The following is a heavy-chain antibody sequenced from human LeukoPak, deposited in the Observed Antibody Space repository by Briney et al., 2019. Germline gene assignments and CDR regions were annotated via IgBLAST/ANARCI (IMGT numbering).Heavy chain of an antibody. CDR3: ARAPRRVRGVIIGWFDP. D-gene: IGHD3-10*01. CDR1: GGSISSSSYY. J-gene: IGHJ5*02. Sequence: SETLSLTCTVSGGSISSSSYYWGWIRQPPGKGLEWIGNIYYSGSTYYNPSLKSRVTISVDTSKNQFSLKLSSVTAADTTVYYCARAPRRVRGVIIGWFDPWGQGTLVTVSS. CDR2: IYYSGST. V-gene: IGHV4-39*01.